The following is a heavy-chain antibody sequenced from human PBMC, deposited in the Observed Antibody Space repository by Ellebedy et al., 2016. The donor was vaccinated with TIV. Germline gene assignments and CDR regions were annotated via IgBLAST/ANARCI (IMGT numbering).Heavy chain of an antibody. J-gene: IGHJ4*02. Sequence: SLKISXVGSGFKFDDYVMHWVRQAPGKGLEWVSGINWNSGSIGYADSVKGRFTISRDNAKNSLYMQMNSLRAEDTGVYYCARGPDWAYWGQGTLVTVSS. D-gene: IGHD2-21*01. V-gene: IGHV3-9*01. CDR1: GFKFDDYV. CDR2: INWNSGSI. CDR3: ARGPDWAY.